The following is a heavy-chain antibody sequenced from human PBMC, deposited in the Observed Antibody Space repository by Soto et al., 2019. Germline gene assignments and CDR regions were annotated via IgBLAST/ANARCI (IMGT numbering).Heavy chain of an antibody. V-gene: IGHV4-34*01. CDR3: ARDLAVAGGALDI. Sequence: QVQLQQWGAGLLKPSETLSLTCAVYSGSFSGYYWSWVRQPPGKGREWIGEIDHRGSTNYNPSLKCRVTISVDTSKNQFSLKLSSVIAADPAVYYCARDLAVAGGALDIWGQGTMVTVSS. D-gene: IGHD6-19*01. J-gene: IGHJ3*02. CDR2: IDHRGST. CDR1: SGSFSGYY.